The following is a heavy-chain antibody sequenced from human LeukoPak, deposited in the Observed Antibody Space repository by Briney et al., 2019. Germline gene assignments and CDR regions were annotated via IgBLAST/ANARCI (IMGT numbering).Heavy chain of an antibody. Sequence: GGSLRLSCAASGFTFSSYAMSWVRQAPGKGLEWVAVISYDGSNKYYADSVKGRFTISRDNSKNTLYLQMNSLRAEDTAVYYCARRGYSYGDLDYWGQGTLVTVSS. CDR3: ARRGYSYGDLDY. CDR1: GFTFSSYA. D-gene: IGHD5-18*01. J-gene: IGHJ4*02. V-gene: IGHV3-30-3*01. CDR2: ISYDGSNK.